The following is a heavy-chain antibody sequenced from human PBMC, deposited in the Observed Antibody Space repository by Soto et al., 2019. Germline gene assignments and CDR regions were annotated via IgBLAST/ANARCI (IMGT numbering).Heavy chain of an antibody. J-gene: IGHJ5*02. Sequence: QVQLVESGGGVVQPGRSLRLSCAASGFTFSSYGMHWVRQAPGKGLEWVAVISYDGSNKYYADSVKGRFTISRDNSKNTLSLQMHSLRAEDTAVYYCAESRPVRMTTGWFDPWGQGTLVPVSS. CDR3: AESRPVRMTTGWFDP. V-gene: IGHV3-30*18. D-gene: IGHD4-17*01. CDR1: GFTFSSYG. CDR2: ISYDGSNK.